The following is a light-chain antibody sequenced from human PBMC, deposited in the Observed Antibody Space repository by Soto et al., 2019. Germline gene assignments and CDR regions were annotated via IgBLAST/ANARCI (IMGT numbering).Light chain of an antibody. CDR1: QSLSNN. Sequence: EIVMTQSPATLSVSPGERATLSCRASQSLSNNLAWYQQKPDQAPRLLIYGASTRATGIPTRFSGSGSGTQFTLTISSLQSEDFAVYYCQHYNNWPPLYTFGQGTKLEIK. CDR2: GAS. V-gene: IGKV3-15*01. J-gene: IGKJ2*01. CDR3: QHYNNWPPLYT.